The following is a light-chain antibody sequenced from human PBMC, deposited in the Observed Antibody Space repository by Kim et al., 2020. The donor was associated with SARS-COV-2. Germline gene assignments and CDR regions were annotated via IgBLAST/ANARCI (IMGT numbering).Light chain of an antibody. CDR1: QSVASN. CDR2: GAS. V-gene: IGKV3-15*01. J-gene: IGKJ2*01. CDR3: QHYNNWPPYT. Sequence: ASPGERATASRRASQSVASNLAWYQRKPGQPPRLLIYGASTRATGIPARFSGSGSGTEFTLTISSLQSEDFAVYYCQHYNNWPPYTFGQGTKLEI.